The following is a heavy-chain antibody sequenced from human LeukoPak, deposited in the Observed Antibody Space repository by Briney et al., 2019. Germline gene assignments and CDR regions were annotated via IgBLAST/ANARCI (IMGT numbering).Heavy chain of an antibody. CDR1: GGSISSSGYY. V-gene: IGHV4-39*01. Sequence: SETLSLTCTVSGGSISSSGYYWGWIRQPPGKGLEWIGSIYYSGSTYYNPSLKSRVTISVDTSKNQFSLKLSSVTAADTAVYYCARPSRFGVAAARWNYCDDPWGEGTVVTVSS. CDR3: ARPSRFGVAAARWNYCDDP. CDR2: IYYSGST. J-gene: IGHJ5*02. D-gene: IGHD2-2*01.